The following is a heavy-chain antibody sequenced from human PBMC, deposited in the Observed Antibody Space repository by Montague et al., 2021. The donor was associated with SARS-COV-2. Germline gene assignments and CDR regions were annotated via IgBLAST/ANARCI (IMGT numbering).Heavy chain of an antibody. J-gene: IGHJ6*02. CDR3: TSGREGNYNVMGV. CDR2: TYYRSKWYN. CDR1: GDSVSSNSAT. Sequence: CAISGDSVSSNSATWNWVRQSPSRGLEWPGRTYYRSKWYNDYAVSVRGRVTINPDTSKNQFSLQLNSVTPEDTAIYYCTSGREGNYNVMGVWGQGTTVTVSS. D-gene: IGHD1-1*01. V-gene: IGHV6-1*01.